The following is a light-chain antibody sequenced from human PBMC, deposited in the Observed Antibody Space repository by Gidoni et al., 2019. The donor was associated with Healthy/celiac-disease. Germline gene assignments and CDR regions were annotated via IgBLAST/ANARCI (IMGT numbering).Light chain of an antibody. V-gene: IGKV3-20*01. CDR2: GAS. Sequence: EIVLTQSPGTLSLSPGERATLSGRASQSVSSSYLACDQQKPGQAPRLLIYGASSRATGIPDRFSGSGSGTDFTLTISRLEPEDFAVYYCQQYDSSQWTFGQGTKVE. J-gene: IGKJ1*01. CDR3: QQYDSSQWT. CDR1: QSVSSSY.